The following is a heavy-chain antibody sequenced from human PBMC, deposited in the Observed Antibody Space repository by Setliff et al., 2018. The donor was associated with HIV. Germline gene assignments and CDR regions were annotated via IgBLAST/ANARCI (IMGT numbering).Heavy chain of an antibody. CDR2: ISAYNGNT. J-gene: IGHJ6*02. Sequence: ASVKVSCKASGYTFTSYDISCVRQAPGQGLEWMGWISAYNGNTNYAQKLQGRVTMTTDTSTSTAYMELRSLRSDDTAVYYCAREIGDYYDSSGYYPPTDYYYGMDVWGQGTTVTVSS. CDR3: AREIGDYYDSSGYYPPTDYYYGMDV. D-gene: IGHD3-22*01. CDR1: GYTFTSYD. V-gene: IGHV1-18*01.